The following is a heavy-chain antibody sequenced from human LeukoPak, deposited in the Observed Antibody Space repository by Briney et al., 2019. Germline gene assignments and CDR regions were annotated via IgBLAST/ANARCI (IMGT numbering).Heavy chain of an antibody. CDR3: ARHILWFGELSPNYYYYGMDV. CDR1: GGSISSYY. J-gene: IGHJ6*02. CDR2: IYYSGST. Sequence: SSETLSPTCTVSGGSISSYYWSWIRQPPGKGLEWIGYIYYSGSTNYNPSLKSRVTISVDTSKNQFSLKLSSVTAADTAVYYCARHILWFGELSPNYYYYGMDVWGQGTTVTVSS. D-gene: IGHD3-10*01. V-gene: IGHV4-59*08.